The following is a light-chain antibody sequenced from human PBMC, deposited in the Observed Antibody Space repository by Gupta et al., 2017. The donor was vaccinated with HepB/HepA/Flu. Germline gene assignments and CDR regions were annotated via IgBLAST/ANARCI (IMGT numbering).Light chain of an antibody. CDR1: QSLVHSDGNTF. CDR3: GQGTHWPLT. V-gene: IGKV2-30*02. Sequence: DVVMTQSPPFLPVTLGQPASTSSRSSQSLVHSDGNTFLHWFQQRPGQSPRRLIYRVSNRDSGVPDRFSGSGSGTDFTLKISRVEAEDFGIYYCGQGTHWPLTFGGGTKVEIK. CDR2: RVS. J-gene: IGKJ4*01.